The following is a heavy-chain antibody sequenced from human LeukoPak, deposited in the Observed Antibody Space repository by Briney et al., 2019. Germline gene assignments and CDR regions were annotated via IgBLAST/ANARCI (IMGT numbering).Heavy chain of an antibody. CDR2: TNPNSGGT. Sequence: ASVKVSCKASGYTFTGYYMHWVRQAPGQGLEWMGWTNPNSGGTNYAQKFQGRVTMTRDTSITTAYMELSSLRSDDTAVYYCARVGGALGAKDYWGQGTLVTVS. CDR3: ARVGGALGAKDY. J-gene: IGHJ4*02. CDR1: GYTFTGYY. D-gene: IGHD1-26*01. V-gene: IGHV1-2*02.